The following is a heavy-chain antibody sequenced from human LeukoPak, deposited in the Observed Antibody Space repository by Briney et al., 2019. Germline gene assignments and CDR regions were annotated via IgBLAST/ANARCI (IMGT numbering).Heavy chain of an antibody. CDR1: GGSISSYY. Sequence: SETLSLTCTVSGGSISSYYWSWIRQPPGKGLEGIGYIYYSGSTNYNPSLKSRVTISVDTSKNQFSLKLSSVTAADTAVYYCARSGLYSSPYYFDYWGQGTLVTVSS. J-gene: IGHJ4*02. CDR3: ARSGLYSSPYYFDY. D-gene: IGHD6-13*01. V-gene: IGHV4-59*01. CDR2: IYYSGST.